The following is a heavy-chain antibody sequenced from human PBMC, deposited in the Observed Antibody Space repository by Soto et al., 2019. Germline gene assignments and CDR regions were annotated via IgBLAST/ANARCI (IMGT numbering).Heavy chain of an antibody. CDR2: ISYDGSNK. Sequence: GGSLRLSCAASGFTFSSYAMHWVRQAPGKGLEWVAVISYDGSNKYYADSVKGRFTISRDNSKNTLYPQMNSLRAEDTAVYYCARDVITIFGVVGNWFDPWGQGTLVTVSS. J-gene: IGHJ5*02. CDR1: GFTFSSYA. CDR3: ARDVITIFGVVGNWFDP. V-gene: IGHV3-30-3*01. D-gene: IGHD3-3*01.